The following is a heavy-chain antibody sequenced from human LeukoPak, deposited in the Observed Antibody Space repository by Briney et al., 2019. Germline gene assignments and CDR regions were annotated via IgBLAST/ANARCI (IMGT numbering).Heavy chain of an antibody. J-gene: IGHJ6*03. CDR2: IYYRGGT. D-gene: IGHD1-1*01. CDR3: ARGGAMGTYYYYMDV. V-gene: IGHV4-59*01. CDR1: GGSISSYY. Sequence: SETLSLTCTVSGGSISSYYWSWIRQPPGKGLEWIGYIYYRGGTNYNPSLKSRVTISVDTSKNQLSLKLSSVTAADTAVYYCARGGAMGTYYYYMDVWGKGTTVTISS.